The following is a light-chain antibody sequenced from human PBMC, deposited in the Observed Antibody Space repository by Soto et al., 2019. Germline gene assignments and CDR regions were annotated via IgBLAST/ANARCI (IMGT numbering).Light chain of an antibody. CDR1: QSVSSSY. CDR2: GAS. V-gene: IGKV3-20*01. Sequence: EIVLTQSPGTLSLSPGERATLSCRASQSVSSSYLTWYQQKPGQAPRLLIYGASSRATGIPDRFSGSGSGPDFTLTISRLEPEDFAVYYGQQYDSSPITFGQGTRLEIK. J-gene: IGKJ5*01. CDR3: QQYDSSPIT.